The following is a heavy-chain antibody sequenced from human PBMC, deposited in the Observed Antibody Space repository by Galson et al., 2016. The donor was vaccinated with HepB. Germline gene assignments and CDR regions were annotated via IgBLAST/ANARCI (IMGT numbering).Heavy chain of an antibody. D-gene: IGHD3-3*01. CDR2: FDHEDGQT. Sequence: SVKVSCKVSGYTLSELSMYWVRQAPGKGLEWMGGFDHEDGQTIYAQKFQGRVTMTEDTSTDTAYMELSSLRSDDTAVYYCATRIMIFGVVHDAFDMWGQGTMVTVSS. CDR1: GYTLSELS. V-gene: IGHV1-24*01. CDR3: ATRIMIFGVVHDAFDM. J-gene: IGHJ3*02.